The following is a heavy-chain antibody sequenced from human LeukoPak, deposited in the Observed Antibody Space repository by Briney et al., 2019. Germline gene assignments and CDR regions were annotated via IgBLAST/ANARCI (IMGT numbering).Heavy chain of an antibody. CDR2: IYYSGST. J-gene: IGHJ3*02. D-gene: IGHD6-19*01. CDR3: ARDLRTVAANSHDAFDI. Sequence: PSQTLSLTCTVSGGSISSGGYYWSWIRQPPGKGLEWIGYIYYSGSTSYNPSLRSRVTVSIDISKNQFSLKLSSVTAADTAVYYCARDLRTVAANSHDAFDIWGQGTMVTVSS. CDR1: GGSISSGGYY. V-gene: IGHV4-61*08.